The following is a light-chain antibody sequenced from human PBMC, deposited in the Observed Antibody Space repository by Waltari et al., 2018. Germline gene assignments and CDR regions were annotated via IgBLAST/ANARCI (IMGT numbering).Light chain of an antibody. CDR2: KVS. CDR3: MQGTHWPRT. V-gene: IGKV2-30*02. CDR1: QSLVHSDGKSY. Sequence: VMMTRSPLCLPAMFGQLAGIPCRSIQSLVHSDGKSYLNCFQKRPGQFPRRLIYKVSNRDSGVPDRFSASGSGTDFTLKISRVEAEDVGVYYCMQGTHWPRTFGQWTQLEI. J-gene: IGKJ2*01.